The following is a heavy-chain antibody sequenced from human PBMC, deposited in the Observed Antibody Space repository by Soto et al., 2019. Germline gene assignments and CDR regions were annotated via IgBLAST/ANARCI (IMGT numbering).Heavy chain of an antibody. D-gene: IGHD3-3*01. CDR2: IYYSGGP. J-gene: IGHJ4*02. Sequence: QVQLQESGPGLVKPSETLSLTCTVSGGSISSYYWSWIRQPPGKGLEWIGYIYYSGGPNYNPSPKSRATISVDTSKHQSSLKLSSVPAADTAVYYCARGGWRQIDYWGQGTLVTVSS. CDR3: ARGGWRQIDY. CDR1: GGSISSYY. V-gene: IGHV4-59*08.